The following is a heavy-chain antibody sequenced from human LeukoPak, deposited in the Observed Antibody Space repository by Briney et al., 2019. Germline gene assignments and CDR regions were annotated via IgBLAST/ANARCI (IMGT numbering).Heavy chain of an antibody. CDR1: GFTFSTHA. J-gene: IGHJ2*01. CDR2: ISGDVQTT. V-gene: IGHV3-23*01. CDR3: AKDGYYSSANHFARLHFDL. Sequence: GGSLRLSCEASGFTFSTHAMNWIRQTPGKGLEWLSVISGDVQTTTYASSVKGRSTISRDNSKNTLYLEMNSLRVEDTAIYYCAKDGYYSSANHFARLHFDLWGRGTRVTVSS. D-gene: IGHD3-10*01.